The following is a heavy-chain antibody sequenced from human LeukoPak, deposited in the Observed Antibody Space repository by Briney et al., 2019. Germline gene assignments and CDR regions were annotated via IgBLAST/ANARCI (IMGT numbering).Heavy chain of an antibody. CDR3: AREGPVSGTSPFDL. CDR2: IWSNGNTK. CDR1: GFTFTNFG. J-gene: IGHJ3*01. Sequence: GTSLRLSCTASGFTFTNFGMHWVRQAPGKGLEWVAVIWSNGNTKYCADSVKGRFTVSRDTSKDTLYLQMNSLRVEDTAMYYCAREGPVSGTSPFDLWGQGTKVTISS. D-gene: IGHD1-1*01. V-gene: IGHV3-33*01.